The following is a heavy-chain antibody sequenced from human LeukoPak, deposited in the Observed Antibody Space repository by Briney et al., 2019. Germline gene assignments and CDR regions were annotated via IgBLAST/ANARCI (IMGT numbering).Heavy chain of an antibody. CDR3: ARCQEPSYYDYGMDV. J-gene: IGHJ6*02. V-gene: IGHV3-21*01. Sequence: GGSLRLSCAASGFTFSSYSMNWVRQAPGKGLEWVSSISSSSSYIYYADSVKGRFTISRDNAKNSLYLQMNSLRAEDTAVYYCARCQEPSYYDYGMDVWGQGTTVNVSS. CDR1: GFTFSSYS. CDR2: ISSSSSYI.